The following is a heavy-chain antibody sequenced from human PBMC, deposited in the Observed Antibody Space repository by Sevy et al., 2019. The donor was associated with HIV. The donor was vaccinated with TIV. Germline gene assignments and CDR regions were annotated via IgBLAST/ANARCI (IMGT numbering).Heavy chain of an antibody. Sequence: SETLSLTCTVSGGSISSGGYYWSWIRQHPGKGLEWIGYIYYSGSTYYHPSLKSRVTISVDTSKSQFSLKLSSVTAADTAVYYCARGSYYYDSSGYSHDDYWGQGTLVTVSS. CDR2: IYYSGST. CDR3: ARGSYYYDSSGYSHDDY. J-gene: IGHJ4*02. V-gene: IGHV4-31*03. CDR1: GGSISSGGYY. D-gene: IGHD3-22*01.